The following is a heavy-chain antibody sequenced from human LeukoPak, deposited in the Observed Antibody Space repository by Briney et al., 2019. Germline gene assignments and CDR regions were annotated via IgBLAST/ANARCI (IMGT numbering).Heavy chain of an antibody. CDR3: AKDSVFGIVGATLDY. J-gene: IGHJ4*02. Sequence: PGGSLRLSCAASGFTFSSYGMHWVRQAPGKGLEWLAVISYEGSSKYYADSVKGRFTISRDNSKNTLYLQMNSLRDEDTAVYYCAKDSVFGIVGATLDYWGQGTLATVSS. CDR2: ISYEGSSK. V-gene: IGHV3-30*18. D-gene: IGHD1-26*01. CDR1: GFTFSSYG.